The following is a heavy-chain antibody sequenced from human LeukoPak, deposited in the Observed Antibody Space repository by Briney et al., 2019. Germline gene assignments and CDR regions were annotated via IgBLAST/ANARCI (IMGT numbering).Heavy chain of an antibody. CDR3: ARGRYSSSPFDY. CDR2: IWYDGSNK. CDR1: GFTFSSYG. Sequence: PGGSLRLSCAASGFTFSSYGMHWVRQAPGKGLEWVAVIWYDGSNKYYADSVKGRFTISRDNSKNTLYLQMNSLRAEDTAVYYCARGRYSSSPFDYWGQGTLVTASS. J-gene: IGHJ4*02. V-gene: IGHV3-33*01. D-gene: IGHD6-13*01.